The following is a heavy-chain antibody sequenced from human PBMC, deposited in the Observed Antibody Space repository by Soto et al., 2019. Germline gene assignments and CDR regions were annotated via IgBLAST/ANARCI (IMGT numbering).Heavy chain of an antibody. CDR2: MNPNSGNT. Sequence: ASVKVSCKASGYTFTSYDINWVRQATGQGLEWMGWMNPNSGNTGYAQKFQGRVTMTRNTSISTAYMELSSLRSEDTAVYYCARENLGYCTNGVCLARSFDYWGQGTLVTVSS. CDR3: ARENLGYCTNGVCLARSFDY. CDR1: GYTFTSYD. J-gene: IGHJ4*02. V-gene: IGHV1-8*01. D-gene: IGHD2-8*01.